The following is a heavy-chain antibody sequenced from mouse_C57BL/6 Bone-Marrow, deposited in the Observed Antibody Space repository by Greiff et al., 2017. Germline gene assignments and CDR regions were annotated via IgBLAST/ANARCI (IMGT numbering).Heavy chain of an antibody. V-gene: IGHV14-4*01. CDR3: TTRWSWFAY. Sequence: EVQLQQSGAELVRPGASVKLSCTASGFNIKDDYMHWVKQRPEQGLEWIGWIDPENGDTEYASKFQGKATITADTYSNTAYLQLSSLTSEDTAVYYCTTRWSWFAYWGQGTLVTVSA. CDR1: GFNIKDDY. J-gene: IGHJ3*01. D-gene: IGHD2-3*01. CDR2: IDPENGDT.